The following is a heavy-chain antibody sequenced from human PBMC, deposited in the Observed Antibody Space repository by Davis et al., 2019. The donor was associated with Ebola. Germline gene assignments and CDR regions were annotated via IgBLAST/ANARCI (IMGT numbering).Heavy chain of an antibody. V-gene: IGHV3-21*05. Sequence: GESLKISCAASGFTFSGSAMHWVRQAPGKGLEWVSYISSSSSYTNYADSVKGRFTISRDNAKNSLYLQMNSLRAEDTAVYYCARGRGYSYGRGVYYYYGMDVWGQGTTVTVSS. CDR2: ISSSSSYT. CDR3: ARGRGYSYGRGVYYYYGMDV. D-gene: IGHD5-18*01. CDR1: GFTFSGSA. J-gene: IGHJ6*02.